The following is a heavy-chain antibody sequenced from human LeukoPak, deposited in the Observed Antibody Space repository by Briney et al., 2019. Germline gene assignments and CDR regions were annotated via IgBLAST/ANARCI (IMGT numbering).Heavy chain of an antibody. CDR1: GGSISSYY. Sequence: SETLSLTCTVSGGSISSYYWSWVRRPPGKGLEWIGYIYYSGSTNYNPSLKSRVTISVDTSKNQFSLKLSSVTAADTAVYYCARVRGPAGASPNFDYWGQGTLVTVSS. CDR2: IYYSGST. CDR3: ARVRGPAGASPNFDY. V-gene: IGHV4-59*01. D-gene: IGHD1-26*01. J-gene: IGHJ4*02.